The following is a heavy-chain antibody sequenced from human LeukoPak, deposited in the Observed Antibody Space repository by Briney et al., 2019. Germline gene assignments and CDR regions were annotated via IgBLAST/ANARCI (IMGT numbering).Heavy chain of an antibody. Sequence: GESLQISCKGSGYSFTSYWIGWVRQMPGKGLEWMGIIYPGDSDTRYSPSFQGQVTILADKSISTAYLQWSSLKASDTAMYYCARRPPTYYDSSGSHFDYWGQGTLVTVSS. CDR2: IYPGDSDT. CDR1: GYSFTSYW. V-gene: IGHV5-51*01. J-gene: IGHJ4*02. CDR3: ARRPPTYYDSSGSHFDY. D-gene: IGHD3-22*01.